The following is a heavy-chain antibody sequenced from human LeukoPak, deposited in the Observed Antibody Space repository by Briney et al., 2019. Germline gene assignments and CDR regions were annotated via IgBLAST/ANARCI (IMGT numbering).Heavy chain of an antibody. V-gene: IGHV1-2*02. CDR3: ARVGYYDSSGYYPLDAFDI. J-gene: IGHJ3*02. CDR1: GYTFTGYY. CDR2: INPNSGGT. D-gene: IGHD3-22*01. Sequence: ASVTVSCKASGYTFTGYYMHWVRQAPGQGLEWMGWINPNSGGTNYAQKFQGRVTMTRDTSISTAYMELSRLRSDDTAVYYCARVGYYDSSGYYPLDAFDIWGQGTMVTVSS.